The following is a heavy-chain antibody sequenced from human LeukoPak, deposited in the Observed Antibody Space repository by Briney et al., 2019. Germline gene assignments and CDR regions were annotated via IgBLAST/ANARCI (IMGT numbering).Heavy chain of an antibody. CDR3: ARGLSRMTTVTR. J-gene: IGHJ4*02. Sequence: SETLSLTCAVYGGSFSGYYWSWIRQPPGKGLEWIGEINHSGSTNYNPSLRSRVTISVDTSKNQFSLKLSSVTAADTAVYYCARGLSRMTTVTRWGQGTLVTVSS. V-gene: IGHV4-34*01. CDR1: GGSFSGYY. D-gene: IGHD4-17*01. CDR2: INHSGST.